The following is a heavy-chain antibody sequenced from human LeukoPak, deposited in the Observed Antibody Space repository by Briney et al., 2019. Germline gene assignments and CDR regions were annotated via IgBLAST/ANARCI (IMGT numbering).Heavy chain of an antibody. Sequence: GGSLRLSCAASGFTFNNYVMSWVRQAPGKGLEWVSAISGSGGSTYYADSVKGRFTISRDNSKNTLYLQMNSLRAEDTAVYYCAKVGYDSSGYPSDYWGQGTLVTVSS. CDR1: GFTFNNYV. D-gene: IGHD3-22*01. CDR3: AKVGYDSSGYPSDY. CDR2: ISGSGGST. V-gene: IGHV3-23*01. J-gene: IGHJ4*02.